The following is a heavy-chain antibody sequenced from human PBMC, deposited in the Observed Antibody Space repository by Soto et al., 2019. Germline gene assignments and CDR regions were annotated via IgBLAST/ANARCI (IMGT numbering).Heavy chain of an antibody. J-gene: IGHJ4*02. Sequence: PGGSLRLSCAASGFTFSSYEMNWVRQAPGKGLEWVSYISSSGSTIYYADSVKGRFTISRDNAKNSLYLQMNSLRAEDTAVYYCARGYYDFWSGYYDRSFDYWGQGTLVTVS. CDR1: GFTFSSYE. D-gene: IGHD3-3*01. V-gene: IGHV3-48*03. CDR2: ISSSGSTI. CDR3: ARGYYDFWSGYYDRSFDY.